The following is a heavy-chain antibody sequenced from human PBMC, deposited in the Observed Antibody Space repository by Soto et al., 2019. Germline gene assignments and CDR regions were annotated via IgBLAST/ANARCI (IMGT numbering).Heavy chain of an antibody. CDR2: INPSGGST. CDR3: AREGPILAAAGNMIVRFGP. D-gene: IGHD6-13*01. J-gene: IGHJ5*02. Sequence: ASVKVSCKASGYTFTSYYMHWVRQAPGQGLEWMGIINPSGGSTSYAQKFQGRITMTTDKSTSTVYMELSSLRSEDTAGYDCAREGPILAAAGNMIVRFGPWGQGTLVTV. CDR1: GYTFTSYY. V-gene: IGHV1-46*01.